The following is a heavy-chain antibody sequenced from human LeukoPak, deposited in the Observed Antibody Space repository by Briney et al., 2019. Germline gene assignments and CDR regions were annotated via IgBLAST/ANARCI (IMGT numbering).Heavy chain of an antibody. D-gene: IGHD4-17*01. V-gene: IGHV4-61*02. CDR2: IYTSGST. Sequence: PSQTLSLTCTVSGGSISSGSYYWSWIRKPAGKGLEWIGRIYTSGSTNYNPSLKSRVTISVDTSKNQFSLKLSSVTAADTAVYYCARGDDYGDYNWFDPWGQGTLVTISS. J-gene: IGHJ5*02. CDR3: ARGDDYGDYNWFDP. CDR1: GGSISSGSYY.